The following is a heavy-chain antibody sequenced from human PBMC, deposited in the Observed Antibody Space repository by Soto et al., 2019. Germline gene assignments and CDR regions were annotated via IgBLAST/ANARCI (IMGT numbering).Heavy chain of an antibody. CDR1: GFTFSTHG. Sequence: QVQLVESGGGVVHPGTSLRLSCAASGFTFSTHGMHWVRQAPGKGPEWVAVISHDGSKKYYVESVEGRFSISRDNSNSIEHLQMNNVRTEDTAVYYCAKHKGPYYDFWSGQRWFDPWGQGTLVTVSS. V-gene: IGHV3-30*18. CDR3: AKHKGPYYDFWSGQRWFDP. J-gene: IGHJ5*02. D-gene: IGHD3-3*01. CDR2: ISHDGSKK.